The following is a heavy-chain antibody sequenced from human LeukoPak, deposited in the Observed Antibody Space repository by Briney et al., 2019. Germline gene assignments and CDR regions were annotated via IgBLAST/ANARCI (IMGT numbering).Heavy chain of an antibody. CDR2: INHSGST. V-gene: IGHV4-34*01. D-gene: IGHD1-26*01. Sequence: PSETLSLTCAVYGGSFSGYYWSWIRQPPGKGLEWIGEINHSGSTSYNPSLKSRVTISVDTSKNQFSLKLSSVTAADTAVYYCARGRGIVGATYFDYWGQGTLVTVSS. CDR1: GGSFSGYY. J-gene: IGHJ4*02. CDR3: ARGRGIVGATYFDY.